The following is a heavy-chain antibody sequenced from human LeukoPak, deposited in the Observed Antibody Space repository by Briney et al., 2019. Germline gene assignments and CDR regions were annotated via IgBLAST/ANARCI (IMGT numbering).Heavy chain of an antibody. CDR2: ISYDGSNK. CDR3: AKDLGVRVGSCFDY. D-gene: IGHD3-3*01. CDR1: GFTFSSYA. Sequence: PGRSLRLSCAASGFTFSSYAMHWVRQAPGKGLEWVAVISYDGSNKYYADSVKGRFTISRDNSKNTLYLQMNSLRAEDTAVYYCAKDLGVRVGSCFDYWGQGTLVTVSS. J-gene: IGHJ4*02. V-gene: IGHV3-30-3*01.